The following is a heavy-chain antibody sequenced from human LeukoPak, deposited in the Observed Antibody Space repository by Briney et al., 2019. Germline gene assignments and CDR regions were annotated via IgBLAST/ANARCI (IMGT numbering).Heavy chain of an antibody. Sequence: SASLSLTCTVAGGSISSYCWGWIRQPPGEGLEWLGSIYYSGSTYYNPSLKSRVTISVDTSKNQFSLKMSSVTAADTAVYYCAREGSDSSSPENPFDYWGQGTLVTVSS. CDR3: AREGSDSSSPENPFDY. V-gene: IGHV4-39*07. J-gene: IGHJ4*02. CDR1: GGSISSYC. CDR2: IYYSGST. D-gene: IGHD6-6*01.